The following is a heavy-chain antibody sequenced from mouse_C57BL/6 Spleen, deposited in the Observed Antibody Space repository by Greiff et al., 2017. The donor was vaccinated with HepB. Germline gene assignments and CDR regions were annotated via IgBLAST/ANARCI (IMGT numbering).Heavy chain of an antibody. CDR3: AGKYDYLYAMDY. CDR1: GYAFSSYW. CDR2: IYPGDGDT. Sequence: VQLQQSGAELVKPGASVKISCKASGYAFSSYWMNWVKQRPGKGLEWIGQIYPGDGDTNYNGKFKGKATLTADKSSSTAYMQRSSLTSEDSAVYFCAGKYDYLYAMDYWGQGTSVTVSS. V-gene: IGHV1-80*01. D-gene: IGHD2-4*01. J-gene: IGHJ4*01.